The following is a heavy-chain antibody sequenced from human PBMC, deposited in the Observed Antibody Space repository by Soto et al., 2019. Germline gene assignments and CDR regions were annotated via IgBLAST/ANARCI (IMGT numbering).Heavy chain of an antibody. J-gene: IGHJ3*02. CDR3: VRTYDSSGPNSGGYAFDI. CDR2: IYYSGST. V-gene: IGHV4-59*01. D-gene: IGHD3-22*01. Sequence: SETLSLTCTVSGDSISSYYWSWIRQPPGKGLEWIAYIYYSGSTNYNPSLKSRVTISVDTSKNQFSLKLSSVTAADTAVYYCVRTYDSSGPNSGGYAFDIWGQGTMVT. CDR1: GDSISSYY.